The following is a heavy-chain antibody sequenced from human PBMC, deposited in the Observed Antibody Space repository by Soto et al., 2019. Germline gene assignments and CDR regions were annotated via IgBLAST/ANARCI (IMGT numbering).Heavy chain of an antibody. CDR3: AKAPSATRYNGFDP. CDR2: ISYDGSNK. V-gene: IGHV3-30*18. CDR1: GFTFSSYG. Sequence: QVQLVESGGGVVQPGRSLRLSCAASGFTFSSYGMHWVRQAPGKGLEWVAVISYDGSNKYYADSVKGRFTISRDNSKNTLYLQMNSLRAEDTAVYYCAKAPSATRYNGFDPWGQGTLVTVSS. J-gene: IGHJ5*02. D-gene: IGHD2-15*01.